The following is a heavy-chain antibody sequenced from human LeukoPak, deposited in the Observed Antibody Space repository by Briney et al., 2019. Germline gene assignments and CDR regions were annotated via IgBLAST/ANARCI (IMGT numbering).Heavy chain of an antibody. Sequence: GGSLRLSCAASGFTFSGYWMHWVRQAPGKGLVWVSRINSDGSSTTYADSVKGRFTIYRDNAKNTLYLQMNSLRAEDTAVYYCTREQRTVTSFDYWGQGTLVTVSS. D-gene: IGHD4-17*01. CDR1: GFTFSGYW. CDR2: INSDGSST. J-gene: IGHJ4*02. V-gene: IGHV3-74*01. CDR3: TREQRTVTSFDY.